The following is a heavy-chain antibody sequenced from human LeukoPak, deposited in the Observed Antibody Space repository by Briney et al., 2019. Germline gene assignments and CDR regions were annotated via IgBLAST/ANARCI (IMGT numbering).Heavy chain of an antibody. D-gene: IGHD1-1*01. V-gene: IGHV4-59*01. CDR1: AGSISNY. CDR2: IYYTGST. CDR3: AREGTTRHNYYGMDV. Sequence: SETLSLTCTVSAGSISNYWSWTRRPPGKGLEWIGPIYYTGSTNYNPSLESRVTMSVDTSKNQFSLKLSSLTAADTAVYYCAREGTTRHNYYGMDVWGQGTTVTVSS. J-gene: IGHJ6*02.